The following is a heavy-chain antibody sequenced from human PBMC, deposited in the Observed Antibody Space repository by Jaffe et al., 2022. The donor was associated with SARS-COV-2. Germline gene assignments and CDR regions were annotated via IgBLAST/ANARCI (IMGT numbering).Heavy chain of an antibody. CDR2: IKQDGSEK. CDR3: ARLGSNRNKEYYYYYMDV. D-gene: IGHD6-13*01. Sequence: EVQLVESGGGLVQPGGSLRLSCAASGFTFSSYWMSWVRQAPGKGLEWVANIKQDGSEKYYVDSVKGRFTISRDNAKNSLYLQMNSLRAEDTAVYYCARLGSNRNKEYYYYYMDVWGKGTTVTVSS. CDR1: GFTFSSYW. J-gene: IGHJ6*03. V-gene: IGHV3-7*01.